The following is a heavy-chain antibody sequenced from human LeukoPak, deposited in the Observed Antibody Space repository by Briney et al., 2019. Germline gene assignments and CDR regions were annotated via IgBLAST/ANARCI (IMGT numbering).Heavy chain of an antibody. CDR2: IIPIFGTA. D-gene: IGHD3-3*01. V-gene: IGHV1-69*05. Sequence: SVKVSCXASGGTFSSYAISWVRQAPGQGLEWMGGIIPIFGTANYAQKFQGRVTITTDESTSTAYMELSSLRSEDTAVYYCASRFPAAGAFDIWGQRTMVTVSS. CDR3: ASRFPAAGAFDI. CDR1: GGTFSSYA. J-gene: IGHJ3*02.